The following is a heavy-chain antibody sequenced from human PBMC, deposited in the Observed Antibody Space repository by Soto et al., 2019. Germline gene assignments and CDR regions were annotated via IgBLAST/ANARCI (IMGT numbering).Heavy chain of an antibody. D-gene: IGHD5-18*01. Sequence: TLSLTCAVYGGSFSGYYWSWIRQPPGKGLEWIGEINHSGSTNYNPSLKSRVTISVDTSKNQFSLKLSSVTAADTAVYYCARGAIQLWFNWFDPWGQGTLVTVSS. CDR3: ARGAIQLWFNWFDP. CDR1: GGSFSGYY. J-gene: IGHJ5*02. V-gene: IGHV4-34*01. CDR2: INHSGST.